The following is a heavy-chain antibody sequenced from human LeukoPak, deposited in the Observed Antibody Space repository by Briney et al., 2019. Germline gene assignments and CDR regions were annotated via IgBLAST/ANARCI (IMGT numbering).Heavy chain of an antibody. J-gene: IGHJ6*02. CDR3: ARDRSGILGYYYNGMDV. Sequence: ASVRVSCKASGYTFTGYHVHWVRQAPGQGLEWVGRINPNSGVTNYAQKFQGRVTMTRHTSITTAHMELSRLRSDDTAVYYCARDRSGILGYYYNGMDVWGQGTTVTVSS. D-gene: IGHD3-10*01. V-gene: IGHV1-2*06. CDR1: GYTFTGYH. CDR2: INPNSGVT.